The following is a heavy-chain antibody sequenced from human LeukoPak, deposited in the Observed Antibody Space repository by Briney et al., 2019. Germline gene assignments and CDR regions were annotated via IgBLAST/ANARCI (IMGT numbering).Heavy chain of an antibody. J-gene: IGHJ6*03. CDR3: ARTSTAGTIYYYMDV. CDR1: GYTLTGYY. D-gene: IGHD6-13*01. V-gene: IGHV1-2*06. Sequence: ASVKVSCKDSGYTLTGYYIHWVRQAPGQRLEWMGRIFPNLDTTNYAQKFQGQVTLTRDTSISTAYMELSRLTSDDTAIYYCARTSTAGTIYYYMDVWGKGTAVTVSS. CDR2: IFPNLDTT.